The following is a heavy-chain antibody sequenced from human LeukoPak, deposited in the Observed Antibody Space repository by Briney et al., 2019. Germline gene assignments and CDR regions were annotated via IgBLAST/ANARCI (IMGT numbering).Heavy chain of an antibody. CDR3: ARDLVVRGVRFDY. CDR2: ISYDGSNK. V-gene: IGHV3-30*04. CDR1: GFTFSSYA. J-gene: IGHJ4*02. Sequence: GGSLRLSCAASGFTFSSYAMSWVRQAPGKGLEWVAVISYDGSNKYYADSVKGRFTISRDNSKNTLYLQMNSLRAEDTAVYYCARDLVVRGVRFDYWGQGTLVTVSS. D-gene: IGHD3-10*01.